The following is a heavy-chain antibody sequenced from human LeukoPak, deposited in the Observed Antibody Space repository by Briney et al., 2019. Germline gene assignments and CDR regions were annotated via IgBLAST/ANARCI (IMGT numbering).Heavy chain of an antibody. V-gene: IGHV4-34*01. Sequence: PSETLSRNCAVYGGSFSGYYWSWIRQPPGKGLEWIGEINHSGRTNYNPSLKSRVTISVDTSKNQFSLKLSSVTAADTAVYYCARTFRESYYDFWSGYSTLDYWGQGTLVTVSS. CDR3: ARTFRESYYDFWSGYSTLDY. CDR2: INHSGRT. D-gene: IGHD3-3*01. CDR1: GGSFSGYY. J-gene: IGHJ4*02.